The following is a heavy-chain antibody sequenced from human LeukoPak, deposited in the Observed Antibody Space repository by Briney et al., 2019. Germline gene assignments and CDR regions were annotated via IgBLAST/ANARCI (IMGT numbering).Heavy chain of an antibody. Sequence: GASVKVSCKASGYTFTSYYMHWVRQAPGQGLEWMGWISAYNGNTNYAQKLQGRVTMTTDTSTSTAYMELRSLRSDDTAVYYCARAYYYDSSGYYYYYYYMDVWGKGTTVTVSS. CDR1: GYTFTSYY. J-gene: IGHJ6*03. CDR2: ISAYNGNT. CDR3: ARAYYYDSSGYYYYYYYMDV. D-gene: IGHD3-22*01. V-gene: IGHV1-18*04.